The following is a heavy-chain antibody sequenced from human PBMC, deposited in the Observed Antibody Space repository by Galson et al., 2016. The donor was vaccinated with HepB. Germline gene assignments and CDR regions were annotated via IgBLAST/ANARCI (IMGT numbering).Heavy chain of an antibody. Sequence: SETLSLTCTVSGDYITSYYWSWIRQPPGKGLEWIGYIYYRGSTNYNPSLKSRVTISVDTSKNQFSLKLSSVTAADTAVYYCVRRTSSWYYFDYWGQGTLVTVSS. CDR2: IYYRGST. V-gene: IGHV4-59*08. J-gene: IGHJ4*02. D-gene: IGHD2-2*01. CDR3: VRRTSSWYYFDY. CDR1: GDYITSYY.